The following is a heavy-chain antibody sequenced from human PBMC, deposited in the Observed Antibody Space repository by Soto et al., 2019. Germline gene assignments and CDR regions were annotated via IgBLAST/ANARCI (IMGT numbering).Heavy chain of an antibody. CDR2: ISSSSSTI. CDR1: GFTFSSYS. V-gene: IGHV3-48*02. D-gene: IGHD4-17*01. Sequence: EVQLVESGGGLVQPGGSLRLSCAASGFTFSSYSMNWVRQAPGKGLEWVSYISSSSSTIYYADSVKGRFTISRDNAKNSLYLQMNSLRDEDTAVYYCARDAPDGDQRDQYYYYGMDVWGQGTTVTVSS. J-gene: IGHJ6*02. CDR3: ARDAPDGDQRDQYYYYGMDV.